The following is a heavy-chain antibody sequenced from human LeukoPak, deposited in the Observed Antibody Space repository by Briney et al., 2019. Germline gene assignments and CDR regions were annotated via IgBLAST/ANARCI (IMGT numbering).Heavy chain of an antibody. CDR3: ARDRRITMIAPDY. J-gene: IGHJ4*02. Sequence: GGSLRLSCAASGFTFSSYGMHWVRQAPGKGLEWVAFIRYDGSNKYYADSVKGRFTISRDNSKNTLYLQMNSLRAEDTAVYYCARDRRITMIAPDYWGQGTLVSVSS. CDR1: GFTFSSYG. V-gene: IGHV3-30*02. D-gene: IGHD3-22*01. CDR2: IRYDGSNK.